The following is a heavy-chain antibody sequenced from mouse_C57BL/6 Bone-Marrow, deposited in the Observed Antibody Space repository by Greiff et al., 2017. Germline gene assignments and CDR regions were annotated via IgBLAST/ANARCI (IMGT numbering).Heavy chain of an antibody. Sequence: QVQLQQSGAELARPGASVKMSCKASGYTFTSYTMHWVKQRPGQGLEWIGYINPSSGYTKYNQKFKDKATLTADKSSSTAYMQLSILTSGDSAVYYCASYAMDYWGQGTSVTVSS. V-gene: IGHV1-4*01. CDR2: INPSSGYT. CDR3: ASYAMDY. CDR1: GYTFTSYT. J-gene: IGHJ4*01.